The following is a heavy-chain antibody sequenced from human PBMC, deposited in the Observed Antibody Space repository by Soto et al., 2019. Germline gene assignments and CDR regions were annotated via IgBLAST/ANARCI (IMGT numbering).Heavy chain of an antibody. Sequence: PSQTLSLTCAISGDSVSSNSAAWNWIRQSPSRGLEWLGRTYYRSKWYNDYAVSVKSRITINPDTSKNQFSLQLNSVTPEDTAVYYCARAPIEELLQTPFDYWGQGTLVTSPQ. CDR3: ARAPIEELLQTPFDY. V-gene: IGHV6-1*01. CDR2: TYYRSKWYN. J-gene: IGHJ4*02. CDR1: GDSVSSNSAA. D-gene: IGHD2-15*01.